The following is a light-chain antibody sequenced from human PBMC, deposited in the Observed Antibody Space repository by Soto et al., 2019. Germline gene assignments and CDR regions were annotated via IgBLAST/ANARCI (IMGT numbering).Light chain of an antibody. CDR1: QSLLHSDGYNY. CDR2: SGS. J-gene: IGKJ4*01. CDR3: MQALQTPVT. V-gene: IGKV2-28*01. Sequence: DIVLTQSSLSLPVTPGEPASISCRSSQSLLHSDGYNYLDWYMQKPGQSPQLLIYSGSHRASGVPERFSGSGSGTDFTLKISRVEAEDVGVYYCMQALQTPVTFGGGTKVEIK.